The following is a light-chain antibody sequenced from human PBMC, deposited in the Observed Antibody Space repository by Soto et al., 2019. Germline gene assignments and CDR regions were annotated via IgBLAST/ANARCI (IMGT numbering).Light chain of an antibody. J-gene: IGKJ3*01. CDR1: QSISSW. CDR3: QQSFT. CDR2: KAS. V-gene: IGKV1-5*03. Sequence: TQSPATLSLSPGERVTITCRASQSISSWLAWYQQKPGKAPKLLIYKASSLESGVPSRFSGSGSGTEFTLTISSLQPDDFATYYCQQSFTFGPGTKVDIK.